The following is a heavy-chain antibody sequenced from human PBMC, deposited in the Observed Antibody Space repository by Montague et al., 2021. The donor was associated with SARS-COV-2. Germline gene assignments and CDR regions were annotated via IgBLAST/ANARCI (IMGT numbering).Heavy chain of an antibody. CDR1: VYSISRGSY. J-gene: IGHJ6*02. D-gene: IGHD1-26*01. CDR2: IYHSGST. Sequence: SETLSLTCTVSVYSISRGSYSGSVRPPPWTPLTWICRIYHSGSTYYNPSLKSRVTISVDTSKNQFSLKLSSVTAADTAVYYSWGGVGAPYYYYGMDVWGQGTTVTVSS. V-gene: IGHV4-38-2*02. CDR3: WGGVGAPYYYYGMDV.